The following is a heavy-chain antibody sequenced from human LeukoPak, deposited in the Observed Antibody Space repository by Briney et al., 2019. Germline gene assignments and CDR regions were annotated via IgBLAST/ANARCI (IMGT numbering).Heavy chain of an antibody. D-gene: IGHD3-22*01. Sequence: PSETLSLTCAVYGGSFSGYYRSWIRQPAGKGLEWIGRISSSGSTNYNPSLKSRVTISVDTSKNQFSLKLSSVTAADTAVYFCARGPYSYDSSGAFDIWGQGTMVTVSS. CDR1: GGSFSGYY. CDR2: ISSSGST. CDR3: ARGPYSYDSSGAFDI. V-gene: IGHV4-59*10. J-gene: IGHJ3*02.